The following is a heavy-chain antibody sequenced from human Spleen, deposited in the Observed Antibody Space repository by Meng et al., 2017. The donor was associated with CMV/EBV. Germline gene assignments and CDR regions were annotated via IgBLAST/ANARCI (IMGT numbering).Heavy chain of an antibody. Sequence: SLKISCAASGFTFDDYAMHWVRQAPGKGLEWVSGISWNSGSIGYADSVKGRFTISRDNSKNTLYLQMNSLRAEDTAVYYCAKEGRLVAPWEWGQGTLVTVSS. V-gene: IGHV3-9*01. D-gene: IGHD2-8*02. CDR3: AKEGRLVAPWE. CDR2: ISWNSGSI. CDR1: GFTFDDYA. J-gene: IGHJ4*02.